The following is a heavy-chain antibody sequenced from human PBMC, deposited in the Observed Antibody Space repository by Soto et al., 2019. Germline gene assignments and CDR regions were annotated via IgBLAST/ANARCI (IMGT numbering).Heavy chain of an antibody. J-gene: IGHJ5*02. CDR1: GGTFSSYA. Sequence: QVQLVQSGAEVKKPGSSVKVSCKASGGTFSSYAISWVRQAPGQGLEGMGGIIPIFGTANYAQKFQGRVTITADESTSTAYVELSSLRSEDTVVYYCASAAYDFNWFDPWGQGTLVTVSS. CDR2: IIPIFGTA. V-gene: IGHV1-69*01. CDR3: ASAAYDFNWFDP. D-gene: IGHD3-3*01.